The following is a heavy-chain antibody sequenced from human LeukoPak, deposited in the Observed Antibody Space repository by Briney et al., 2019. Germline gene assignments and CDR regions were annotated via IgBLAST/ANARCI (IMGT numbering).Heavy chain of an antibody. V-gene: IGHV1-18*04. Sequence: ASVKVSCKASGYTFTSYGISWVRQAPGQGLEWMGWINTYTGNTEYAQKLQGRVTMTTDTSTSTTYMELRSLRSDDTAVYYWARHSYGSGNNWFDPWGQGTLVTVSS. D-gene: IGHD3-10*01. CDR3: ARHSYGSGNNWFDP. J-gene: IGHJ5*02. CDR2: INTYTGNT. CDR1: GYTFTSYG.